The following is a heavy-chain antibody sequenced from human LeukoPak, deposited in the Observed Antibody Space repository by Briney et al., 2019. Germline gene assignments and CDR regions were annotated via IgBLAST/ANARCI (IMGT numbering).Heavy chain of an antibody. CDR1: GGSFSGYY. V-gene: IGHV4-34*01. CDR2: INHSGST. D-gene: IGHD3-22*01. Sequence: PSETLSLTCAVYGGSFSGYYWSWIRQPPGKGLEWIGEINHSGSTNYNPSLKSRVTISVDTSKNQFSLKLSSVTAADTAVYYCARGLYPDYYVSSGSSPPEHWGQGTLVTVSS. J-gene: IGHJ1*01. CDR3: ARGLYPDYYVSSGSSPPEH.